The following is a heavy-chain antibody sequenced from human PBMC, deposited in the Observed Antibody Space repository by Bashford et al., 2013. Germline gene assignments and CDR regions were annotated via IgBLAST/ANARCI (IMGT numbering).Heavy chain of an antibody. CDR1: GGSINNAGYS. Sequence: SETLSLTCAVSGGSINNAGYSWSWIRQPPGKGLELIGYIHYSGSTYYNPSLNSRVTISADTSKGQFSLKLISVTAADTALYYCVGYIAGNGGRGYWGQGTLVTVSS. CDR2: IHYSGST. J-gene: IGHJ4*02. V-gene: IGHV4-31*11. CDR3: VGYIAGNGGRGY. D-gene: IGHD6-13*01.